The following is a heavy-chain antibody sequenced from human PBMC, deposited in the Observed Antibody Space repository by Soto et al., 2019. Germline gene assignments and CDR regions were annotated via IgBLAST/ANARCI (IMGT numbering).Heavy chain of an antibody. CDR2: IYYSGST. V-gene: IGHV4-30-4*01. CDR1: GGSISSGDYY. Sequence: PSETLSLTCTVSGGSISSGDYYWSWIRQPPGKGLEWIGYIYYSGSTYYNPSLKSRVTISVDTSKNQFSLKLSSVTAADTAVYYCARGIGYIYGDQYYYYYGMDVWGQGTTVTVSS. CDR3: ARGIGYIYGDQYYYYYGMDV. J-gene: IGHJ6*02. D-gene: IGHD5-18*01.